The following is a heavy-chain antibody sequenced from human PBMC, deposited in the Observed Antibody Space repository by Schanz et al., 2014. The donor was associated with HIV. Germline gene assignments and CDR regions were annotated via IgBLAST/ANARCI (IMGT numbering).Heavy chain of an antibody. J-gene: IGHJ6*02. CDR1: GFTFTDNY. D-gene: IGHD3-16*01. CDR2: ISVNGATR. CDR3: ARDGGEV. V-gene: IGHV3-11*04. Sequence: GQLVESGGGLVQPGGSLRLSCAASGFTFTDNYMSWIRQAPGKGLEWLSYISVNGATREYADSVKGRFTISRDNAKNSLFLQMESLRAEDTAVYYCARDGGEVWGQGTTVTVSS.